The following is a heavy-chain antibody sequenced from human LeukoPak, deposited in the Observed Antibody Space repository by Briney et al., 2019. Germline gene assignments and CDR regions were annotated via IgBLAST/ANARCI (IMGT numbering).Heavy chain of an antibody. CDR2: IYYSGST. V-gene: IGHV4-61*01. Sequence: SETLSLTCTVSGGSVSSGSYYWSWIRQPPGKGLEWIGYIYYSGSTNYNPSLKSRVTISVDTSKNQFSLKLSSVTAADTAVYYCASGVAVAATASFDPWGQGTLVTVSS. D-gene: IGHD2-15*01. CDR3: ASGVAVAATASFDP. J-gene: IGHJ5*02. CDR1: GGSVSSGSYY.